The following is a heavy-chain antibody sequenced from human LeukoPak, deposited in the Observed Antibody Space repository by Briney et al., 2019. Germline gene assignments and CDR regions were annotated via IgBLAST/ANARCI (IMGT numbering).Heavy chain of an antibody. D-gene: IGHD3-16*01. V-gene: IGHV4-59*01. CDR2: IYYSGST. CDR3: ATSNAGLGGNFQH. J-gene: IGHJ1*01. CDR1: GGSISSYY. Sequence: PSETLSLTCTVSGGSISSYYWSWIRQPPGKGLEWIGYIYYSGSTNYNPSLKSRVTISVDTSKNQFSLKLSSVTAADTAVYYCATSNAGLGGNFQHWGQGTLVTVSP.